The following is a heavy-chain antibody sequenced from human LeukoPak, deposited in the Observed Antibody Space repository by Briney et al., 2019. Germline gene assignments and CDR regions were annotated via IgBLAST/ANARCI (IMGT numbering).Heavy chain of an antibody. V-gene: IGHV4-34*01. Sequence: SETLSLTCAVYGGSFSGYYWSWIRQPPGGGLEWIGEINHSGSTNYNPSLKSRVTISVDTSKNQFSLKLSSVTAADTAVYYCASPGGRYYGSGSYRYWGQGTLVTVSS. D-gene: IGHD3-10*01. CDR1: GGSFSGYY. CDR3: ASPGGRYYGSGSYRY. J-gene: IGHJ4*02. CDR2: INHSGST.